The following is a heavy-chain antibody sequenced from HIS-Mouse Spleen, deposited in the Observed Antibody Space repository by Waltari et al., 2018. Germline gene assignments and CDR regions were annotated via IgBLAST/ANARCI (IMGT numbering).Heavy chain of an antibody. D-gene: IGHD1-7*01. J-gene: IGHJ4*02. V-gene: IGHV4-34*01. Sequence: QVQLQQWGAGLLEPSETLSLTCAVYGGSFSGYYWSWIRQPPGKGLEWIGEINHSGSTNYNPSLKSRVTISVDTSKNQFSLKLSSVTAADTAVYYCAGYNWNYGTDYWGQGTLVTVSS. CDR2: INHSGST. CDR1: GGSFSGYY. CDR3: AGYNWNYGTDY.